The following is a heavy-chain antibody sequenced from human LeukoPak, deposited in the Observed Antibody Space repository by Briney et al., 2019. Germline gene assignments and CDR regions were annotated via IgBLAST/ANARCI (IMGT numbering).Heavy chain of an antibody. D-gene: IGHD1-26*01. V-gene: IGHV3-23*01. J-gene: IGHJ4*02. Sequence: GGSLRLSCAASGFTFSTYAMTWVRQAPGKGLEWVSGISTSGDRTYYADSVKGRFTISRDNSKNTLYLQMNSLRAEDTAEYYCARSAVGTSCCTAVDYWGQGTLVTVSA. CDR3: ARSAVGTSCCTAVDY. CDR1: GFTFSTYA. CDR2: ISTSGDRT.